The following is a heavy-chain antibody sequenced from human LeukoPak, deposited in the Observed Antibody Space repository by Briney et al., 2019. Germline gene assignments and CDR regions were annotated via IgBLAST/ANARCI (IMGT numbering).Heavy chain of an antibody. V-gene: IGHV3-74*01. CDR3: ASVVGGYYPPVEAFDV. CDR1: GFTFSGFW. D-gene: IGHD3-3*01. CDR2: INGDGSST. Sequence: GGSLRLSCAASGFTFSGFWMHWVRQAPGKGLVWVSRINGDGSSTNYADSVKGRFTISRDNAKNTLYLQMNSLRAEDTVVYFCASVVGGYYPPVEAFDVWGQGTMVTVSS. J-gene: IGHJ3*01.